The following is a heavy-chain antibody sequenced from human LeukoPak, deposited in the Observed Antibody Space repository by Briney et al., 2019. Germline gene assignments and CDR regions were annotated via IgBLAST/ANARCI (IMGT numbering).Heavy chain of an antibody. V-gene: IGHV3-48*01. D-gene: IGHD4-11*01. J-gene: IGHJ4*02. CDR3: ARDLSTTVTTTNPFDY. CDR1: GFTFSSYS. Sequence: PGGSLRLSCAASGFTFSSYSMNWVRQAPGKGLEWVSYISSSSSTIYYADSVKGRFTISRDNAKNSLYLQMNSLRAEDTAVYYCARDLSTTVTTTNPFDYWGQGTLVTVSS. CDR2: ISSSSSTI.